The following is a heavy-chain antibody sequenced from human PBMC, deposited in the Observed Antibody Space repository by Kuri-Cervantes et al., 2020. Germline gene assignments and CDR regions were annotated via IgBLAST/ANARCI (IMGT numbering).Heavy chain of an antibody. J-gene: IGHJ4*01. CDR1: GYTFTGYY. CDR3: ARESYSSSWYRNPVSDFDY. CDR2: ISAYNGNT. D-gene: IGHD6-13*01. Sequence: ASVKVSCKASGYTFTGYYMHWVRQAPGQGLEWMGWISAYNGNTNYAQKLQGRVTMTTDTSTSTAYMELRSLRSDDTAVYYCARESYSSSWYRNPVSDFDYWGQGNRVHVAS. V-gene: IGHV1-18*04.